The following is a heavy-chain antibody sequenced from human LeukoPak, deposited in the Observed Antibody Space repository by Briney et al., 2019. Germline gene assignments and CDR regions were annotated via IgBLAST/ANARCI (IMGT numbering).Heavy chain of an antibody. CDR2: INHSGST. D-gene: IGHD6-13*01. CDR3: AREGIAAAGTHNWFDP. V-gene: IGHV4-30-2*01. Sequence: SETLSLTCAVSGGSISSGGYSWSWIRQPPGKGLEWIGYINHSGSTYYNPSLKSRVTISVDRSKNQFSLKLSSVTAADTAVYYCAREGIAAAGTHNWFDPWGQGTLVTVSS. CDR1: GGSISSGGYS. J-gene: IGHJ5*02.